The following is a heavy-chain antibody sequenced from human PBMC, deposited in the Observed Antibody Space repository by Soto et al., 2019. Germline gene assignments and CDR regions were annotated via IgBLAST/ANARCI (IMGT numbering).Heavy chain of an antibody. Sequence: QVQLQQSGPGLVEPSQTLSLNCAVSGGSIRSEYFHWAWIRQSPCKGLDWIGYIHYTGSIMYNPSVKRRLPMVVGTTKNKISLQLPYVSAAATAEYLCARENDGGDRDYYGLAGCGQGTSVTVSS. CDR1: GGSIRSEYFH. CDR3: ARENDGGDRDYYGLAG. D-gene: IGHD1-1*01. J-gene: IGHJ6*02. CDR2: IHYTGSI. V-gene: IGHV4-30-4*08.